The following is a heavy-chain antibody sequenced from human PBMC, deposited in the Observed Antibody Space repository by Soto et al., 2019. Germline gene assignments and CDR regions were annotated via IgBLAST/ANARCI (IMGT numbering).Heavy chain of an antibody. J-gene: IGHJ6*02. CDR2: IYSGGST. CDR3: ARDRGFEWISDYYGMDV. Sequence: AGGSLRLSCAASGFTVSSNYVSWVRQAPGKGLEWVSVIYSGGSTYYADSVKGRFTISRDNSKNTLYLQMNSLRAEDTAVYYCARDRGFEWISDYYGMDVWGQGTTVTVSS. V-gene: IGHV3-53*01. D-gene: IGHD5-12*01. CDR1: GFTVSSNY.